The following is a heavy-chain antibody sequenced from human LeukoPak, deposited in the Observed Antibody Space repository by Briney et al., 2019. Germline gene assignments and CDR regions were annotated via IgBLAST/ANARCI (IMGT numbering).Heavy chain of an antibody. J-gene: IGHJ4*02. V-gene: IGHV4-34*01. D-gene: IGHD3-10*01. CDR1: GGSFSGYY. CDR3: ARVRGILWFGELSPFFDY. CDR2: INHSGST. Sequence: SETLSLTCAVYGGSFSGYYWSWIRQPPGKGLEWIGEINHSGSTNYNPSLKSRVTISVDTSKNQFSLKLSSVTAADTAVYYCARVRGILWFGELSPFFDYWGQGTLVTVSS.